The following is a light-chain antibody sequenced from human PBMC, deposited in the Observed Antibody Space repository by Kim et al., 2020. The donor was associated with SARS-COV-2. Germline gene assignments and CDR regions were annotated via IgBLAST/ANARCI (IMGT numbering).Light chain of an antibody. CDR3: RQYHDWPYT. V-gene: IGKV3-15*01. CDR1: HSVGSS. Sequence: SGSPGERTTLSCRASHSVGSSVVGYQQQHVQAPTRLIHGASTTATGLPARFSGSGSGTDFTLTISSLQSGEFAVYYCRQYHDWPYTFGQGTKLEI. J-gene: IGKJ2*01. CDR2: GAS.